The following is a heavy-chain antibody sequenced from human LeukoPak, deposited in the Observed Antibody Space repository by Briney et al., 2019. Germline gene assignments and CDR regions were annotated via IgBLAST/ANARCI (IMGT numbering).Heavy chain of an antibody. D-gene: IGHD3-22*01. CDR3: AADLDSSGYYVDY. Sequence: GASVKVSCKASGFTFTSSAVQWVRQARGQRFEWIGWIVVGSGNTNYAQKFQERVTITRDMSTSTAYMELSSLRSEDTAVYYCAADLDSSGYYVDYWGQGTLVTVSS. CDR2: IVVGSGNT. V-gene: IGHV1-58*01. CDR1: GFTFTSSA. J-gene: IGHJ4*02.